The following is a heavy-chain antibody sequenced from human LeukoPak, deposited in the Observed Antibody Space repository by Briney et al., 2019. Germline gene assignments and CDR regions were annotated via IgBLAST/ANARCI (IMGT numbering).Heavy chain of an antibody. CDR2: ISGNGDST. V-gene: IGHV3-64*01. Sequence: QAGGSLRLSCAASGFTFSSHSMHWARQAPGKGLEYVSTISGNGDSTYYGNSVKGRFTISRDNSKNTLYLQMGSLRPEDMAIYYCVRDGSGLPSNYRHFDYWGQGTLVTVST. J-gene: IGHJ4*02. CDR1: GFTFSSHS. D-gene: IGHD3-10*01. CDR3: VRDGSGLPSNYRHFDY.